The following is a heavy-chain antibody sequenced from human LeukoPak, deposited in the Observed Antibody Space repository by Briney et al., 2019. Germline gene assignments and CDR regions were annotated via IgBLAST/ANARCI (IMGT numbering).Heavy chain of an antibody. V-gene: IGHV1-69*04. D-gene: IGHD6-6*01. CDR3: VWSSTWDKRFYLDQ. Sequence: ASVKVSCKASGGTFSSYAISWVRQAPGQGLEWMGRIIPILGIANYAQKFQGRVTITADKSTSTAYMELSSLRSEDTAVYYCVWSSTWDKRFYLDQWGQGTLVTVSS. J-gene: IGHJ4*02. CDR1: GGTFSSYA. CDR2: IIPILGIA.